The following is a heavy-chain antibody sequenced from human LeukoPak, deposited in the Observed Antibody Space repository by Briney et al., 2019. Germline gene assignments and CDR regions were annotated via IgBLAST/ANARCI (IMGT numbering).Heavy chain of an antibody. Sequence: GASVKVSCKASGGAFSSYAISWVRQAPGQGLEWMGGIIPIFGTANYAQKFQGRVTITADESTSTAYMELSSLRSDDTAVYYCARGEIVGATKLKIMPDYRGQGTLVTVSS. V-gene: IGHV1-69*13. J-gene: IGHJ4*02. D-gene: IGHD1-26*01. CDR3: ARGEIVGATKLKIMPDY. CDR2: IIPIFGTA. CDR1: GGAFSSYA.